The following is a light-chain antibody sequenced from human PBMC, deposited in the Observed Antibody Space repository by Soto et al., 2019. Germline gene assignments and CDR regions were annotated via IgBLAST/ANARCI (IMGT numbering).Light chain of an antibody. CDR1: QSVNSN. V-gene: IGKV3-15*01. CDR2: GAS. Sequence: ELVMTQSPAPLSVSPGEGATLSCRASQSVNSNLAWYQQKPGQAPRLLIYGASTRATGIPARFSGSGSGREFTLTISSLQSEDFGVYYCQQYNYWPPGTFGQGTKVEIK. J-gene: IGKJ1*01. CDR3: QQYNYWPPGT.